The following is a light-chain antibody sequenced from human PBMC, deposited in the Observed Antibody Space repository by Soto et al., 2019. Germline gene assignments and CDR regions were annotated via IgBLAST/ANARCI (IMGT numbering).Light chain of an antibody. V-gene: IGLV2-14*01. CDR1: KNNVGLYYS. CDR3: SSSTTTSLEV. J-gene: IGLJ1*01. CDR2: WLP. Sequence: SALTHPDSVSGFPGQPITISCTETKNNVGLYYSVSWYQRHPGGAPKLMFYWLPNRPSGVSNCFSVSKSLNTASLIISGLQAVAEADYFCSSSTTTSLEVCGTGTKVTV.